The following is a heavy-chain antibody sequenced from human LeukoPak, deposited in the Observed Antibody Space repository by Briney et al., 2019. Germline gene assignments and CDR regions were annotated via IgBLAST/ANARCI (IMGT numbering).Heavy chain of an antibody. Sequence: SETLSLTCTVSGGSISSSTYNWGWIRQPPGKGLEWIGSIYNSGSTFYNPSLKSRATISIDASKNQFSLKLSSVTAADTAIYYCASQPYYESSGYYFYWGQGTLVTVSS. CDR3: ASQPYYESSGYYFY. V-gene: IGHV4-39*01. D-gene: IGHD3-22*01. CDR2: IYNSGST. J-gene: IGHJ4*02. CDR1: GGSISSSTYN.